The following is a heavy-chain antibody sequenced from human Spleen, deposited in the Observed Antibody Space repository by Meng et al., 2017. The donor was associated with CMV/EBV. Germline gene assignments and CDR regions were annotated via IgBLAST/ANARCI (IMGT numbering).Heavy chain of an antibody. CDR1: GFTVSSNY. CDR3: ARAAFCSSSTCWYGMDV. D-gene: IGHD2-2*01. CDR2: IYSGGST. V-gene: IGHV3-53*05. Sequence: GESLKISCAASGFTVSSNYMSWVRQAPGKGLEWVSVIYSGGSTYYADSVKGRFTISRDNSMDTMYLHMNSLRPEDTAVYYWARAAFCSSSTCWYGMDVWGPGTTVTVSS. J-gene: IGHJ6*02.